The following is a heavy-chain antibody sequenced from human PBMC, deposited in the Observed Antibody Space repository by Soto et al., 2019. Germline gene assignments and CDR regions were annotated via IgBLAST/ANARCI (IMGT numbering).Heavy chain of an antibody. CDR2: ISYDGST. J-gene: IGHJ4*02. CDR1: GFTLSSYA. Sequence: SQTLSCAASGFTLSSYAIHWVRQAPGKGLEWVAVISYDGSTYYADSVKGRFTISRDNSKNTLYLQMNSLRAEDTAVCYCAKDRALLWFGELLYLDYWGQGTLVTVSS. V-gene: IGHV3-30-3*01. D-gene: IGHD3-10*01. CDR3: AKDRALLWFGELLYLDY.